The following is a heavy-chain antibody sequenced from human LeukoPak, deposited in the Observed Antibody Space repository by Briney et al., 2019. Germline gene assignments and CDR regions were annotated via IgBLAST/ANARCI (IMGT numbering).Heavy chain of an antibody. J-gene: IGHJ4*02. CDR2: IIPIFGTA. CDR3: AGARVDNWNDAIDY. CDR1: GGTFSSYA. D-gene: IGHD1-1*01. V-gene: IGHV1-69*06. Sequence: SVKVSCKASGGTFSSYAISWVRQAPGQGLEWMGGIIPIFGTANYAQKFQGRVTITADKSTSTAYMELSSLRSEDTAVYCCAGARVDNWNDAIDYWGQGTLVTVSS.